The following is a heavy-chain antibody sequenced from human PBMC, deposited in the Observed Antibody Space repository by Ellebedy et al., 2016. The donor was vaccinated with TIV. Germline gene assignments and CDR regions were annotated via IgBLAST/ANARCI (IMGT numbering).Heavy chain of an antibody. J-gene: IGHJ6*02. CDR2: IYYSGST. Sequence: SETLSLTXTVSGGSISSYYWGWIRQPPGKGLEWIGSIYYSGSTYYNPSLKSRVTISVDTSKNQFSLKLSSVTAADTAVYYCARDTTPPGDYGSGSYHRTDGMDVWGQGTTVTVSS. V-gene: IGHV4-39*02. D-gene: IGHD3-10*01. CDR1: GGSISSYY. CDR3: ARDTTPPGDYGSGSYHRTDGMDV.